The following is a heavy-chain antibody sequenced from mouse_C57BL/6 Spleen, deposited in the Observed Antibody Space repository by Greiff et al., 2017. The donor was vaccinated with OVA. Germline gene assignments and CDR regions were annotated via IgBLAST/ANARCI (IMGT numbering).Heavy chain of an antibody. J-gene: IGHJ2*01. Sequence: EVHLVESGAELVRPGASVKLSCTASGFNIKDDYMHWVKQRPEQGLEWIGWIDPENGDTEYASKFQGKATITADTSSNTAYLQLSSLTSEDTAVYYCAIYYGNIFGYWGQGTTLTVAS. CDR2: IDPENGDT. CDR3: AIYYGNIFGY. D-gene: IGHD2-1*01. V-gene: IGHV14-4*01. CDR1: GFNIKDDY.